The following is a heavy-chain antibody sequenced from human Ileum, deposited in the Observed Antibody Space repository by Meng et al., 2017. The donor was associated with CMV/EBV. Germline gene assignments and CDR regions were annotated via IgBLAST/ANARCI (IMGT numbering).Heavy chain of an antibody. V-gene: IGHV1-18*01. CDR1: GYNFTNYG. D-gene: IGHD4-11*01. Sequence: ASVKVSCKASGYNFTNYGISWVRQAPGQGLEWMGWISVYNGNTNYAQKLQGRVTMTTDTSTSTAYMELRSLRSDDTAVYYCARDHTYTNYVGFFDYWGQGTLVTVSS. CDR2: ISVYNGNT. CDR3: ARDHTYTNYVGFFDY. J-gene: IGHJ4*02.